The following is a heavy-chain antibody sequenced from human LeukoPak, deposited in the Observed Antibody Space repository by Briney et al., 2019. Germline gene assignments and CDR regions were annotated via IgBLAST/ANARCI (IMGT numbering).Heavy chain of an antibody. CDR1: GGTFSSYA. J-gene: IGHJ4*02. V-gene: IGHV1-69*05. Sequence: SVKVSCKASGGTFSSYAISWVRQAPGQGLEWMGGIIPIFGTANYAQKFQGRVTITTDESTSTAYMELSSLRSEDTAVYYCASYGVVGATPFFDYWGQGTLVTVSS. D-gene: IGHD1-26*01. CDR2: IIPIFGTA. CDR3: ASYGVVGATPFFDY.